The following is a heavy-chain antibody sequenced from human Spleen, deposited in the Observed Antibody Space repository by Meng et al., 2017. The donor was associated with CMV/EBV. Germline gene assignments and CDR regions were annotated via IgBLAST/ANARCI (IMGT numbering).Heavy chain of an antibody. Sequence: GGSLRLSCAASGFTFSNYATSWVRQAPGKGLQWVSVIYSGSSIYYADSVKGRFTISRDNSKNTLYLQMNSLRAEDTAVYYCAKDHWGSLQPHFDYWGQGTLVTVSS. CDR1: GFTFSNYA. V-gene: IGHV3-23*03. CDR3: AKDHWGSLQPHFDY. J-gene: IGHJ4*02. CDR2: IYSGSSI. D-gene: IGHD7-27*01.